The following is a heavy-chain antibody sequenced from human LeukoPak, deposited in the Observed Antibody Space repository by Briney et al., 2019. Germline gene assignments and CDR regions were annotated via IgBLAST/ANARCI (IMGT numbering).Heavy chain of an antibody. CDR2: TYYSGST. D-gene: IGHD2-8*01. V-gene: IGHV4-59*01. CDR3: ARDEMGDV. J-gene: IGHJ6*02. CDR1: GGSISGYY. Sequence: SETLSLTCTVSGGSISGYYWSWIRQPPGKGLEWIGYTYYSGSTYYSPSLKSRVTISVDTSKNQFSLKLNSVTAADTAVYYCARDEMGDVWGQGTTVTVSS.